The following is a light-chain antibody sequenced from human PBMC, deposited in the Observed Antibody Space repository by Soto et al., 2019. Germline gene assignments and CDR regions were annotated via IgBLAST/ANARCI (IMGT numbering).Light chain of an antibody. Sequence: EVVLTQSPGTLSLSSGERATLSCRASQSVSNNYFAWYQQKPGQAPRLLIFGSSDRATGIPDRFSGSGSGTDFTHTISRLEPEDFAVYYCQQYGSSPPYTFGQGTKLEIK. J-gene: IGKJ2*01. CDR3: QQYGSSPPYT. CDR2: GSS. V-gene: IGKV3-20*01. CDR1: QSVSNNY.